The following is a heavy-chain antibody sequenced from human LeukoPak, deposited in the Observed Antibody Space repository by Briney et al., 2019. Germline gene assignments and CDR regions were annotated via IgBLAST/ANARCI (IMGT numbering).Heavy chain of an antibody. Sequence: QPGGSLRLSCAASGFTFSSYWMHWVRQAPGKGLVWVSRIKSDGSLTGYADSVKGRFTISRDNAKSTLSLQMNSLRVEDTAVYYCVRELASCGGDCLLYWGQGSLVTVSS. CDR2: IKSDGSLT. V-gene: IGHV3-74*01. CDR3: VRELASCGGDCLLY. CDR1: GFTFSSYW. D-gene: IGHD2-21*02. J-gene: IGHJ4*02.